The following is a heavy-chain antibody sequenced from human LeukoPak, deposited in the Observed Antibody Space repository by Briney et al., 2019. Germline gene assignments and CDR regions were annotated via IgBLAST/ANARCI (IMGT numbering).Heavy chain of an antibody. CDR3: ARGNILTGHSY. CDR2: IGSAGDT. J-gene: IGHJ4*02. V-gene: IGHV3-13*01. D-gene: IGHD3-9*01. Sequence: PGGSLRLSCVASGFTFSSYDMHWVRQATGEGLEWVSAIGSAGDTYYSGSVKGRFTISRENAKNSLSLQMNSLRAGDTAVYYCARGNILTGHSYWGQGTLVTVSS. CDR1: GFTFSSYD.